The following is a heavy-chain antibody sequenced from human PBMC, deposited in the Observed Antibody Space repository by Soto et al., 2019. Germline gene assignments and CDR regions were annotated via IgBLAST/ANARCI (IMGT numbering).Heavy chain of an antibody. Sequence: ASVKVSCKASGYTFTDYYIHRVRQAPGQGLEWLGWINPNTGGTNLAQKFQGRVTMTRDTSTSTAYMQLSSLRSDDSALYFCARAYDSGWYSSWFDPWGQGALVTVSS. CDR2: INPNTGGT. D-gene: IGHD6-19*01. V-gene: IGHV1-2*02. CDR1: GYTFTDYY. J-gene: IGHJ5*02. CDR3: ARAYDSGWYSSWFDP.